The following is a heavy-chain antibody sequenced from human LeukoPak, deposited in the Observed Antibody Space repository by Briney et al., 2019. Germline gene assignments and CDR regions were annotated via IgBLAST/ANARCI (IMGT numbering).Heavy chain of an antibody. CDR1: GFTFDDYA. CDR2: ISWNSGSI. J-gene: IGHJ4*02. V-gene: IGHV3-9*01. Sequence: GGSLRLSCAASGFTFDDYAMHWVRQAPGKGLEWVSGISWNSGSIGYADSVKGRFTISRDNAKNSLYLQMNSLRAEDTALYYCASVSRDYWGQGTLVTVSS. D-gene: IGHD2/OR15-2a*01. CDR3: ASVSRDY.